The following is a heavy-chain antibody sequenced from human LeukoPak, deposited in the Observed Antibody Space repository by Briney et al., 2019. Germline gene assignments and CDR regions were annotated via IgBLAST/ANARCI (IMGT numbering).Heavy chain of an antibody. Sequence: GGSLRLSCAASGFTFSNAWMSWVRQAPGTGLEWVANINQDGREKYYVDSVKGRFTISRDNAKNSLNLQMNSLRAEDTAVYYCARESSSSDYYFDSWGQGTLVTVSS. CDR2: INQDGREK. CDR3: ARESSSSDYYFDS. CDR1: GFTFSNAW. J-gene: IGHJ4*02. D-gene: IGHD6-6*01. V-gene: IGHV3-7*01.